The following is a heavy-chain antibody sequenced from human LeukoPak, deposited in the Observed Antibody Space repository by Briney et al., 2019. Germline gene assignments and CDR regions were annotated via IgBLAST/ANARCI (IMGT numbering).Heavy chain of an antibody. D-gene: IGHD1-26*01. V-gene: IGHV3-7*01. CDR3: AREIPWGAIDLDY. CDR2: IKRDGSDK. CDR1: GFTFSNYW. J-gene: IGHJ4*02. Sequence: PGGSLRLSCAASGFTFSNYWMSWVRQAPGKGLEWVTNIKRDGSDKQYVDSVKGRFTISRDNAKNSLYLQINSLGAEDTAVYYCAREIPWGAIDLDYWGQGTLVTVSS.